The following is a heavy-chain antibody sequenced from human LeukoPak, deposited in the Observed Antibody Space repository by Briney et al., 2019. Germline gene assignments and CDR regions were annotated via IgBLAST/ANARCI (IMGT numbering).Heavy chain of an antibody. J-gene: IGHJ4*02. CDR2: IRYDGSNK. CDR3: AKAGYCSSTSCHGPRGYFDY. V-gene: IGHV3-30*02. CDR1: GFTFSSYG. Sequence: GGSLRLSCAASGFTFSSYGMHWVRQAPGKGLEWVAFIRYDGSNKYYADSVKGRFTISRDNSKNTLYLQMNSLRAEDTAVYYCAKAGYCSSTSCHGPRGYFDYWGQGTLVTVSS. D-gene: IGHD2-2*01.